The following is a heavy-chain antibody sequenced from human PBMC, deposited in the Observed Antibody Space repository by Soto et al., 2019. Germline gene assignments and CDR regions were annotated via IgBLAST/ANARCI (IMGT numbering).Heavy chain of an antibody. D-gene: IGHD3-16*01. CDR3: AREGGSRYYHYGMDV. V-gene: IGHV5-10-1*01. CDR1: GFSFSDYW. J-gene: IGHJ6*02. CDR2: IEPDDSYT. Sequence: ESLKISCKGSGFSFSDYWISWVRQMPGKGLEWMGRIEPDDSYTNYSPSFEGHVTISVDKSISTAYLQWSSLKASDTAMYYCAREGGSRYYHYGMDVWGQGTTVTVSS.